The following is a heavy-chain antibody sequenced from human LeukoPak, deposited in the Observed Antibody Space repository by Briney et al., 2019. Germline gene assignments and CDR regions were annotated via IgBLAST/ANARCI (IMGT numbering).Heavy chain of an antibody. CDR1: GYTFTGYY. D-gene: IGHD3-9*01. V-gene: IGHV1-2*02. CDR3: ARDSRSRLRYFDWLPYY. Sequence: ASVKVSCKASGYTFTGYYMHWVRQAPGQGLEWMGWINPNSGGTNYAQKFQGRVTMTRDTSISTAYMELSRLRSDDTAVYYCARDSRSRLRYFDWLPYYWGQGTLVTVSS. CDR2: INPNSGGT. J-gene: IGHJ4*02.